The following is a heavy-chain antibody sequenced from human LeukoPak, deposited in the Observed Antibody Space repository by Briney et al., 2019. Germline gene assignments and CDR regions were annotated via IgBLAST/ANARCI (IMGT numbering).Heavy chain of an antibody. D-gene: IGHD2-15*01. V-gene: IGHV3-21*01. CDR2: ISSSSSYI. J-gene: IGHJ4*02. CDR1: GFTFSSYS. Sequence: GGSLRLSCAASGFTFSSYSMNWVRQAPGKGLEWVSSISSSSSYIYYADSVKGRFTISRDNAKNSLYLQMTSLSAEDTAVYYCARELGHCSGGSCNSRGFDYWGQGTLVTVSS. CDR3: ARELGHCSGGSCNSRGFDY.